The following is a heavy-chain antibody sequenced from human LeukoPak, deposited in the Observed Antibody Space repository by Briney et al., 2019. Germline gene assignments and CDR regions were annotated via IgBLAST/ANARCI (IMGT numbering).Heavy chain of an antibody. D-gene: IGHD2-15*01. J-gene: IGHJ4*02. CDR3: AKSKVVAATMGRFDY. Sequence: GGAPRLSRAAPGFTFSSYAMNRVRQAPGKGLEGVSEISGSDGSTYYADSVKGRFTISRDNSKNTLYLQMNSLRAEDTAVYYCAKSKVVAATMGRFDYWGQGTLVTVSS. CDR1: GFTFSSYA. CDR2: ISGSDGST. V-gene: IGHV3-23*01.